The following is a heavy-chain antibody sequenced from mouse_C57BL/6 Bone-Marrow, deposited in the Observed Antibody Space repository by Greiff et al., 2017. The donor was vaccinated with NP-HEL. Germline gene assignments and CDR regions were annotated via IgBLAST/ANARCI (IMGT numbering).Heavy chain of an antibody. J-gene: IGHJ3*01. D-gene: IGHD1-1*01. CDR2: IYPYNGVS. Sequence: VQLQQSGPELVKPGASVKISCKASGYSFTGYYMHWVKQSHGNILDWIGYIYPYNGVSSYNQKFKGKATLTVDKSSSTAYIELRSLTSEDSAVYYCAKLGYGSSYGFAYWGQGTLVTVSA. CDR1: GYSFTGYY. V-gene: IGHV1-31*01. CDR3: AKLGYGSSYGFAY.